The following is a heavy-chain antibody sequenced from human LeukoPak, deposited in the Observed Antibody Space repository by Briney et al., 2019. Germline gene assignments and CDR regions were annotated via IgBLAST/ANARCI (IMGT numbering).Heavy chain of an antibody. Sequence: GGSLRLSCAASGFTVSSNYMSWVRQAPGKGLEWVSVIYSGGSTYYADSVKGRFTISRDNSKNTLYLQMNSLRAEDTAVYYCARDQSGGLTGGSYWGQGTLVTVSS. CDR1: GFTVSSNY. D-gene: IGHD7-27*01. CDR3: ARDQSGGLTGGSY. J-gene: IGHJ4*02. V-gene: IGHV3-53*01. CDR2: IYSGGST.